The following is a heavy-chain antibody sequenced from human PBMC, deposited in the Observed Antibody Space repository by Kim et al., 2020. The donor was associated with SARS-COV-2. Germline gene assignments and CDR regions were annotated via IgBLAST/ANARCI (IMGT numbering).Heavy chain of an antibody. D-gene: IGHD3-3*01. CDR2: IHPSGST. CDR1: GGSFNSFY. Sequence: SETLSLTCVVHGGSFNSFYCTWIRQSPGKGLEWIGEIHPSGSTHSNPSLESRVTLSLDTSKSQFSLTLTSVTAADTAIYYCSRGLDQYKMGDYWGRGTL. J-gene: IGHJ4*02. V-gene: IGHV4-34*01. CDR3: SRGLDQYKMGDY.